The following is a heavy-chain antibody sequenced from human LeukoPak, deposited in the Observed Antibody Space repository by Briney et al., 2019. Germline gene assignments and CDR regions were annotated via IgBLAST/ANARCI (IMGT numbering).Heavy chain of an antibody. J-gene: IGHJ4*02. CDR2: ISYDGTNK. CDR1: GFTFSHYA. D-gene: IGHD6-19*01. V-gene: IGHV3-30*04. CDR3: ARSPPWGSSGRPLDY. Sequence: GRSLRLSCAASGFTFSHYAMHWVRQAPGKGLEWVAVISYDGTNKYYADSVKGRFTISRDNSKDTLYLQMNSLRAEDTAVYYCARSPPWGSSGRPLDYWGQGTLVTVCS.